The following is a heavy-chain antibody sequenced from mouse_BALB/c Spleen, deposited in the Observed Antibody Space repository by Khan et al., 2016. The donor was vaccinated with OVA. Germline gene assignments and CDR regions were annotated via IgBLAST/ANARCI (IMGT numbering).Heavy chain of an antibody. V-gene: IGHV5-6*01. Sequence: EVELVESEGDLVKPGGSLKLSCAASGFTFSTYGMSWVRQTPDKRLEWVATVSTGGGYTYYPDSVKGRFTISRDNAKNTLYLQMSGLKSEDTAMFYCTRLAYYYDSGGFAYWGQGTLVTVSA. CDR1: GFTFSTYG. D-gene: IGHD1-1*01. CDR3: TRLAYYYDSGGFAY. J-gene: IGHJ3*01. CDR2: VSTGGGYT.